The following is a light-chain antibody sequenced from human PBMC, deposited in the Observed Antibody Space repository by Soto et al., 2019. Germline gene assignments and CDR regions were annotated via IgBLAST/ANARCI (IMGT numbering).Light chain of an antibody. J-gene: IGKJ5*01. CDR1: QSVKSIH. Sequence: EIVLTQSPGTLSLSPGERATLSCPASQSVKSIHFDWYQQKPGQPPRLIIYGASTRPTGIPSRFSGGGSGTYFNLIISRLEPQDSAVYWCQQYESSPITFGQGTRLEIK. V-gene: IGKV3-20*01. CDR3: QQYESSPIT. CDR2: GAS.